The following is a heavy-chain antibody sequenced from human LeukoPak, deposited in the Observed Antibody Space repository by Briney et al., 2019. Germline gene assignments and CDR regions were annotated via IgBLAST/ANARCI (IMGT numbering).Heavy chain of an antibody. D-gene: IGHD3-22*01. Sequence: GGSLRLSCVASGFTFRSYAMNWAPQAPGKGLEWVLTFSGGGGGTYYADSVEGRFTISRDNSKSTLYLQMKSLRAEDTAVYFCAKSDAYDTTYYFDFWGQGTLVTVSS. CDR1: GFTFRSYA. J-gene: IGHJ4*02. CDR2: FSGGGGGT. V-gene: IGHV3-23*01. CDR3: AKSDAYDTTYYFDF.